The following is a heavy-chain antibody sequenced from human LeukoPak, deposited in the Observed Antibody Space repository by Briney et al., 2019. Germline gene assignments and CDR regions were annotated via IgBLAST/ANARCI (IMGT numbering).Heavy chain of an antibody. CDR1: GGFISSSSYY. J-gene: IGHJ1*01. CDR2: IYYTGST. CDR3: ARRRYYDSTGYLE. Sequence: SETLSLTCTLSGGFISSSSYYWGWLRQPPGKGLKWIGYIYYTGSTYYNASLKSRVSISIDTSNNHFSLKLSSVTAADTALYYCARRRYYDSTGYLEWGQGTLVTVSS. D-gene: IGHD3-22*01. V-gene: IGHV4-39*02.